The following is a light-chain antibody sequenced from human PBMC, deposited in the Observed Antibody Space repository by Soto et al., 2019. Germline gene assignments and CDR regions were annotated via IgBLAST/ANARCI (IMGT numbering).Light chain of an antibody. V-gene: IGKV1-39*01. CDR3: QQSSEATWT. CDR1: QTVSTY. J-gene: IGKJ1*01. CDR2: AAL. Sequence: DIQMTQSPTSLSASVGDGVTITCRASQTVSTYLNWYQQKPGKAPKLLINAALTLQPGVPPRFSGSGSGTDFTLTISSLQPEDFATYYCQQSSEATWTFGQGTKVDIK.